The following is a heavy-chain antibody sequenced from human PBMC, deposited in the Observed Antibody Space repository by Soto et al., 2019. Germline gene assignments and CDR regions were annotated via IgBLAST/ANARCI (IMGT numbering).Heavy chain of an antibody. CDR1: GFSFSDYY. D-gene: IGHD3-22*01. CDR2: ISSSGTYT. Sequence: QVQLVESGGGLVKPGGSLRLSCAASGFSFSDYYMNWIRQAPGKGLEWISYISSSGTYTNYADSVRGRFTMSRDSAKNSLVLQMDGLRAEDTAVYYCARATLVVEGRFDYWGQGTLVTVSS. CDR3: ARATLVVEGRFDY. J-gene: IGHJ4*02. V-gene: IGHV3-11*06.